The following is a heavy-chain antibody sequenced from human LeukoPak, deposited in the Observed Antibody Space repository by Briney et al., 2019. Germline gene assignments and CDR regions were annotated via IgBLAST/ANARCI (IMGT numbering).Heavy chain of an antibody. Sequence: GGSLRLSCAASGFTVSSNYMSWVRQAPGKGLEWVSVIYSGGSTYYADSVKGRFTISRDNAKDSLYLQMNSLRAEDTAVYYCARTNTYYDFWSGSPYYYYYMDVWGKGTTVTVSS. CDR2: IYSGGST. D-gene: IGHD3-3*01. V-gene: IGHV3-53*01. J-gene: IGHJ6*03. CDR3: ARTNTYYDFWSGSPYYYYYMDV. CDR1: GFTVSSNY.